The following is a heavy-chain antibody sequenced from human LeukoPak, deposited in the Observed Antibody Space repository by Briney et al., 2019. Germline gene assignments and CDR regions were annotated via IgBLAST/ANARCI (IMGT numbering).Heavy chain of an antibody. D-gene: IGHD6-19*01. CDR1: GYTFTAYY. CDR2: INPNTGYT. Sequence: ASVTVSCTASGYTFTAYYMHWVRQAPGQGLEWMGWINPNTGYTNYAQNFQGRVTLTSDTSIVTLYMELSSLTSDDTAVYYCASGGVTVTGKPIDYWGQGTLVTVSS. V-gene: IGHV1-2*02. J-gene: IGHJ4*02. CDR3: ASGGVTVTGKPIDY.